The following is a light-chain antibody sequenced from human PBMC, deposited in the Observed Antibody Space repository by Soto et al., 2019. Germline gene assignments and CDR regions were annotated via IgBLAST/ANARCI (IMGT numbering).Light chain of an antibody. J-gene: IGKJ4*01. CDR1: QSVSSSY. Sequence: EIGLTQSPGTLSLSPGERATLSCRASQSVSSSYLARYQQKTGQAPRLLIYGASSRATGIPDRFSGSGSGTDFTLTISRLEPEDFAVYYCQQYGSSPLTFGGGTKVEIK. V-gene: IGKV3-20*01. CDR3: QQYGSSPLT. CDR2: GAS.